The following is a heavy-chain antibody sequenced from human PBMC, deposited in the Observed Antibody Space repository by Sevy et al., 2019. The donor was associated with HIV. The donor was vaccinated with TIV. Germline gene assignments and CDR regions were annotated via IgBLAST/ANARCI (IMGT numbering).Heavy chain of an antibody. V-gene: IGHV4-31*03. Sequence: SETLSLTCSVSGVSITSDNYYWSWIRPHPGKGLEWFGYISYSGSTYYNPSLKSRVSTSVDTSKNQISLKLSSVTAADTAVYYCAREVAIPHYSWFDPWGQGTLVTVSS. J-gene: IGHJ5*02. CDR3: AREVAIPHYSWFDP. CDR2: ISYSGST. CDR1: GVSITSDNYY. D-gene: IGHD2-21*01.